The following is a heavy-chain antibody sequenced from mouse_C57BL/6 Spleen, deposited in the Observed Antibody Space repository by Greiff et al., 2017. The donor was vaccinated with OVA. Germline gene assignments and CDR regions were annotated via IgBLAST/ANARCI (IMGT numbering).Heavy chain of an antibody. CDR1: GYSFTDYN. V-gene: IGHV1-39*01. CDR2: INPNYGTT. D-gene: IGHD1-1*01. CDR3: ARAYGSSPWFAY. J-gene: IGHJ3*01. Sequence: EVKLVESGPELVKPGASVKISCKASGYSFTDYNMNWVKQSNGKSLEWIGVINPNYGTTSYNQKFKGKATLTVDQSSSTAYMQLNSLTSEDSAVYYCARAYGSSPWFAYWGQGTLVTVSA.